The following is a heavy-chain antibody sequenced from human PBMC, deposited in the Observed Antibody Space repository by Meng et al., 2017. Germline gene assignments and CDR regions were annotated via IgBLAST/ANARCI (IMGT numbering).Heavy chain of an antibody. Sequence: GESLKISCTASGFTFGDYALTWVRQAPGKGLEWVGFIRNKAYGGTTEYAASVKGRFTISRDDSKSIAYLQINSLKTDDTAVYFCIRGGFGSGPIDYWGQGTLVTVS. J-gene: IGHJ4*02. CDR3: IRGGFGSGPIDY. V-gene: IGHV3-49*04. D-gene: IGHD2-15*01. CDR1: GFTFGDYA. CDR2: IRNKAYGGTT.